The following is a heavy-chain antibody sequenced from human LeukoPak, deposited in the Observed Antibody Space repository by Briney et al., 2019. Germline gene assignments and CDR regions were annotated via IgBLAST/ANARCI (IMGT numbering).Heavy chain of an antibody. Sequence: GGSLRLSCAASGFTFSSHWMHWVRQAPGKGLVWVSRINSDGSSTSYADSVKGRFTISRDNAKNTLYVQMNSLRADDTAVYYCARDLWSGYGRLDVWGQGTTVTVSS. CDR3: ARDLWSGYGRLDV. CDR2: INSDGSST. J-gene: IGHJ6*02. V-gene: IGHV3-74*01. CDR1: GFTFSSHW. D-gene: IGHD3-3*01.